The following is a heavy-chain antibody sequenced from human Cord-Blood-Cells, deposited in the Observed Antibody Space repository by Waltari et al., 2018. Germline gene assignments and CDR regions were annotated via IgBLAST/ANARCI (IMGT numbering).Heavy chain of an antibody. V-gene: IGHV4-59*01. J-gene: IGHJ4*02. CDR2: IYYSGST. D-gene: IGHD6-6*01. CDR3: ARDKGNQLVFDY. Sequence: VLLQESGPGLVKPSETLSLPCTVSGGCISSYSWSWIRQPPVKGLAWIGYIYYSGSTNYNPSLKSRVTISVDTPKNQFSLNLSSVTAADTAVYYCARDKGNQLVFDYWGQGTLVTVSS. CDR1: GGCISSYS.